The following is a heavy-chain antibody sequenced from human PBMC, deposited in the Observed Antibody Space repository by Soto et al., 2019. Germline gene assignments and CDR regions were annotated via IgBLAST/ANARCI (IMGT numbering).Heavy chain of an antibody. CDR2: IYYSGST. CDR3: ARVAAVAGYNWFDP. CDR1: GGSISSGGYY. Sequence: PSETLSLTCTVSGGSISSGGYYWSCIRQHPGKGLEWIGYIYYSGSTYYNPSLKSRVTISVDTSKNQFSLKLSSVTAADTAVYYCARVAAVAGYNWFDPWGQGTLVTVSS. D-gene: IGHD6-19*01. V-gene: IGHV4-31*03. J-gene: IGHJ5*02.